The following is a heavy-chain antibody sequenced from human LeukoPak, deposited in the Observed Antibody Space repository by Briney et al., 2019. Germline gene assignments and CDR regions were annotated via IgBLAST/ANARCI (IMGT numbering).Heavy chain of an antibody. V-gene: IGHV4-34*01. Sequence: PSETLSLTCAVYGGSFSGCYWSWIRQPPGKGLEWIGEINHSGSTNYNPSLKSRVTISVDTSKNQFSLKLSSVTAADTAVYYCARVGGAAGYWGQGTLVTVSS. CDR1: GGSFSGCY. CDR2: INHSGST. J-gene: IGHJ4*02. D-gene: IGHD4-17*01. CDR3: ARVGGAAGY.